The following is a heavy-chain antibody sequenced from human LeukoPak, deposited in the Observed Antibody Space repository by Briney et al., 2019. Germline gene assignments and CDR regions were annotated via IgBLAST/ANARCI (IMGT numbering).Heavy chain of an antibody. J-gene: IGHJ4*02. Sequence: PGGSLRLSCAASGFTFSSYAMSWVRQAPGKGLEWVSAISGSGGSTYYADSVKGRFTISRDNSKNTLYLQMNSLRAEDTAVYSCAKGKWAYYAVDYWGQGTLVTVSS. CDR1: GFTFSSYA. D-gene: IGHD3-16*01. CDR3: AKGKWAYYAVDY. CDR2: ISGSGGST. V-gene: IGHV3-23*01.